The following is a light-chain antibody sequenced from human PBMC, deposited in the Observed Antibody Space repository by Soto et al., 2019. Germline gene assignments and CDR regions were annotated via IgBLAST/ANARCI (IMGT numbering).Light chain of an antibody. J-gene: IGLJ1*01. V-gene: IGLV2-14*01. Sequence: QSVLTQPASVSGSPGQSITICCTGTSSDVGGYNYVSWYQQHPGKAPKLMIYEVTTRPSGVSNRFSGSKSGNTASLTISGLQAEDEADYYCSSYTSTSSPYVFGTGTKVTVL. CDR3: SSYTSTSSPYV. CDR1: SSDVGGYNY. CDR2: EVT.